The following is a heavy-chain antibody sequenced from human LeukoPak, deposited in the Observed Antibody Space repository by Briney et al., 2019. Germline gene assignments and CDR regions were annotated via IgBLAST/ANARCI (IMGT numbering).Heavy chain of an antibody. V-gene: IGHV1-18*01. CDR1: GYTFTSYG. Sequence: GASVKVSCKASGYTFTSYGISWVRQAPGQGLEWMGWISAYNGNTNYAQKLQGRVTMTTDTSTSTAYMELRSLRSDGTAVYYCARTVITMVRGVLWNWFDPWGQGTLVTVSS. J-gene: IGHJ5*02. D-gene: IGHD3-10*01. CDR2: ISAYNGNT. CDR3: ARTVITMVRGVLWNWFDP.